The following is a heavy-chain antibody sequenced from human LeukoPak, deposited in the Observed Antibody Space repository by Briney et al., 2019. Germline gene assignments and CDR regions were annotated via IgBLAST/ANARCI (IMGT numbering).Heavy chain of an antibody. J-gene: IGHJ5*02. D-gene: IGHD6-13*01. CDR2: IYYSGST. CDR3: ARGRSSSWGGNWFDP. Sequence: SETLSLTCTVSGGSISSSSYYWGWIRQPPGKGLEWIGSIYYSGSTYYNPSLKSRVTISVDTSKNQFSLKLSSVTAADTAVYYCARGRSSSWGGNWFDPWGQGTLVTVSS. CDR1: GGSISSSSYY. V-gene: IGHV4-39*01.